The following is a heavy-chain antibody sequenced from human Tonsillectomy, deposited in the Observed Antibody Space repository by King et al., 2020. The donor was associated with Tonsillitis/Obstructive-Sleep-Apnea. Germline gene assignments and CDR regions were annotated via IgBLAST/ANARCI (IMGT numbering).Heavy chain of an antibody. CDR1: GYTFSSYA. J-gene: IGHJ3*02. V-gene: IGHV1-3*01. Sequence: QLVQSGAEVKKPGASVKVSCKASGYTFSSYAMHWVRQAPGQRLEWMGRINDGNGNTKYSQTFQGRVTINRDTSASTAYMELSSLRSEDTAVYYCARWGAITLGGVIVDAFDIWGQGTMVTVSS. D-gene: IGHD3-16*02. CDR2: INDGNGNT. CDR3: ARWGAITLGGVIVDAFDI.